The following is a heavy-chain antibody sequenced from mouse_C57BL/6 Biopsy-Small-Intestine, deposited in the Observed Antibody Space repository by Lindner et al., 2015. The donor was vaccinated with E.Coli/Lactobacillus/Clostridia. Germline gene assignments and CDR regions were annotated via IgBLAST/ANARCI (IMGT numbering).Heavy chain of an antibody. Sequence: SVKVSCKASGYTFNGYYIHWVRQAPGQGLEWMGWINPNSGGTNYAQNFQGRVTMTRDTSTSTAYMDLSSLRSDDTAVYYCARGDYYHFFGMDVWGQGTTVTVSS. CDR2: INPNSGGT. V-gene: IGHV1-26*01. D-gene: IGHD1-1*01. CDR3: ARGDYYHFFGMDV. J-gene: IGHJ1*01. CDR1: GYTFNGYY.